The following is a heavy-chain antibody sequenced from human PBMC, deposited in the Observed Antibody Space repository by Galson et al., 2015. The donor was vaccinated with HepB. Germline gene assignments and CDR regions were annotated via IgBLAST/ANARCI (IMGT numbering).Heavy chain of an antibody. Sequence: CAISGDSVSSNSVAWNWFRQSPSRGLEWLGRTYYRSKWYTDYAVSVKGRITVNPDTSKNQFSLQLDSMTPEDTAVYYCARGPATFDFWGQGTLVTVSS. J-gene: IGHJ4*02. CDR1: GDSVSSNSVA. CDR2: TYYRSKWYT. V-gene: IGHV6-1*01. CDR3: ARGPATFDF.